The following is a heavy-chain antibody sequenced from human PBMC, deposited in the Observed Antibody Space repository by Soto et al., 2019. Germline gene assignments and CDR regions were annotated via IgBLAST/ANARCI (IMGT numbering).Heavy chain of an antibody. CDR3: ARGLPNYSAFDS. V-gene: IGHV3-74*01. J-gene: IGHJ4*02. CDR2: VSSDGSST. Sequence: EVQLVESGGGLVQPGASLRLSCAASGFTFSSYWMHWIRQAPGKGLVWVSRVSSDGSSTVYANSVKGRLTISRDNAKNTRYLQMNSLSDEDTAVYYCARGLPNYSAFDSWGQGTLVTVSS. D-gene: IGHD4-4*01. CDR1: GFTFSSYW.